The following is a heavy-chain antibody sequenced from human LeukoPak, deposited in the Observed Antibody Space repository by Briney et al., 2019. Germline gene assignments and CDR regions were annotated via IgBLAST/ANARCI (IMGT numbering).Heavy chain of an antibody. Sequence: PSETLSLTCDVSGGSFTGHYWTWIRQPPGKGLEWLGEVNHYDSITYNPSLKSRVTISVDRSKNQFSLKLSSVTAADTAVYYCARLLPFWVGAYYFDYWGQGTLVTVSS. CDR3: ARLLPFWVGAYYFDY. D-gene: IGHD1-26*01. V-gene: IGHV4-34*01. CDR2: VNHYDSI. J-gene: IGHJ4*02. CDR1: GGSFTGHY.